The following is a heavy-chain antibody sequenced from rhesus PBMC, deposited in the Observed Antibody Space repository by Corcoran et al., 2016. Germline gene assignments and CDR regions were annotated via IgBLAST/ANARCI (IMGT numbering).Heavy chain of an antibody. Sequence: QLQLQESGPGLVKPSETLSVTCAVSGGSISSSYWSWIRQAPGKGLEWIGYFYGSGSSNNYNPSLKSRDTLSVATSKNQLSLKLSSVTAADTAVYYCARTGSWNAPNYWGQGVLVTVSS. CDR3: ARTGSWNAPNY. J-gene: IGHJ4*01. CDR2: FYGSGSSN. D-gene: IGHD6-25*01. V-gene: IGHV4-169*01. CDR1: GGSISSSY.